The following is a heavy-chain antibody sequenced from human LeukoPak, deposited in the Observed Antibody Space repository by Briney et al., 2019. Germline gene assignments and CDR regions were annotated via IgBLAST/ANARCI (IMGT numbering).Heavy chain of an antibody. Sequence: RGSLRLSCAASGFTFITYSMDWVRQAPGKGLEWVSYISGSSSTIYYADSVKGRFTISRDNAKDSLYLQMDSLRAEDTAVYYCARYLVGARYFDYWGQGALVAVPS. J-gene: IGHJ4*02. CDR3: ARYLVGARYFDY. V-gene: IGHV3-48*04. D-gene: IGHD1-26*01. CDR1: GFTFITYS. CDR2: ISGSSSTI.